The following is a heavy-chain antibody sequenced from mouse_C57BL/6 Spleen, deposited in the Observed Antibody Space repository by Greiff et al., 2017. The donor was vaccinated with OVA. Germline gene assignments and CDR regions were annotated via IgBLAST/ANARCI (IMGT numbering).Heavy chain of an antibody. J-gene: IGHJ1*03. CDR1: GYTFTSYW. CDR3: ARGRDWYFDD. CDR2: INPCNGGT. V-gene: IGHV1-53*01. D-gene: IGHD1-1*01. Sequence: QVQLQQPGTELVKPGASVKLSCKASGYTFTSYWMHWVKQRPGQGLEWIGNINPCNGGTNYNEKFKSKATLTVDKSSSTAYMQLSSLASDDAAVYYWARGRDWYFDDWGTGTTVTVSS.